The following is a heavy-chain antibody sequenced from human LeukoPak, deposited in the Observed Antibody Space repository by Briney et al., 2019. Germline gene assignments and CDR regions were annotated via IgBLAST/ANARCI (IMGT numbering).Heavy chain of an antibody. CDR3: ATQRLLWFGGFLDYFDY. D-gene: IGHD3-10*01. V-gene: IGHV4-39*01. CDR1: GGSISSSSYY. J-gene: IGHJ4*02. CDR2: IYYSGST. Sequence: TSETLSLTCTVSGGSISSSSYYWGWIRQPPGKGLEWIGSIYYSGSTYYNPSLKSRVTISVDTSKNQFSLKLSSVTAADTAVYYCATQRLLWFGGFLDYFDYWGQGTLVTVSS.